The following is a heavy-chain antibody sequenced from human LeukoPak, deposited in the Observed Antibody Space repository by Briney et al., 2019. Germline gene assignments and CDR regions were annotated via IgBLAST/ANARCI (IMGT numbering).Heavy chain of an antibody. CDR3: ARGYCTNGVCFPFY. J-gene: IGHJ4*02. Sequence: PGRSLRLSCAASGLTFSSSAMSWVRQAPGKGLEWVSVISGNGGSTYYADSVKGRFTISRDNSKNTLYLDMNSLRAEDTAVYYCARGYCTNGVCFPFYWGQGTLVTVSS. CDR1: GLTFSSSA. V-gene: IGHV3-23*01. D-gene: IGHD2-8*01. CDR2: ISGNGGST.